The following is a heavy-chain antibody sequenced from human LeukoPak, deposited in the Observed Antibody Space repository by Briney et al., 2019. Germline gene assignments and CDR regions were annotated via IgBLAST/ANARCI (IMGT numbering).Heavy chain of an antibody. CDR1: GYNLISYG. CDR3: ARDPYDYGIFPDY. J-gene: IGHJ4*02. V-gene: IGHV1-18*01. CDR2: ISTFKGTT. D-gene: IGHD4-17*01. Sequence: ASVKVSCKASGYNLISYGISWVRQAPGQGLEWMGWISTFKGTTSYAQKLQDRVTMTTDTSTSTAYMELRSLRSDDTAVYYCARDPYDYGIFPDYWGQGTLVTVSS.